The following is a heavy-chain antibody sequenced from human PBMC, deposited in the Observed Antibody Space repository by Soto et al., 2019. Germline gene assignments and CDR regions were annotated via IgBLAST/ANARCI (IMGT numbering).Heavy chain of an antibody. D-gene: IGHD1-26*01. Sequence: QVQLQVSGSGLVKPSQTLSLTCTVSGASITYGGYSWSWIRQTPGKGLEWIGYINHLETTFYNPSFESRLTLSIDRAKNQFSLNLNSMSAADRAVYFCARGGGSDSFDYWGQGILVTVSS. CDR1: GASITYGGYS. CDR3: ARGGGSDSFDY. J-gene: IGHJ4*02. CDR2: INHLETT. V-gene: IGHV4-30-2*01.